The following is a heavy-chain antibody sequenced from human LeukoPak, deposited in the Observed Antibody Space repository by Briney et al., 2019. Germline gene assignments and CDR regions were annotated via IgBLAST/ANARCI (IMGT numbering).Heavy chain of an antibody. CDR2: INPNSGGT. CDR1: GYTFTGYY. J-gene: IGHJ3*02. CDR3: ARSGSIYGAFDI. D-gene: IGHD4-17*01. Sequence: ASVKVSCKASGYTFTGYYMHWVRQAPGQGLEWMGWINPNSGGTNYAQKFQGRVTTTRDTSISAAYMELSSLRSDDTAVYYCARSGSIYGAFDIWGQGTMVTVSS. V-gene: IGHV1-2*02.